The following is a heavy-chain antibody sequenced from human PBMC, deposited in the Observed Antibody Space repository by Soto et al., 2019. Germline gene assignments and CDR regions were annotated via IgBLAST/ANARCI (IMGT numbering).Heavy chain of an antibody. D-gene: IGHD3-3*01. CDR1: GDTFSSYA. CDR2: INPSGGST. J-gene: IGHJ4*02. V-gene: IGHV1-46*01. CDR3: ARGGRFFGVVTADRYFDY. Sequence: ASVKVSCKASGDTFSSYAISWVRQAPGQGLERMGIINPSGGSTSYAQKFQGRVTMTRDTSTSTVYMELSSLRSEDTAVYYCARGGRFFGVVTADRYFDYWGQGPLVTVSS.